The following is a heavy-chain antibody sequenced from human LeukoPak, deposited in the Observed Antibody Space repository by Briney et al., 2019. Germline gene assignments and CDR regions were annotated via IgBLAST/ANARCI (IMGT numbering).Heavy chain of an antibody. D-gene: IGHD2-21*01. V-gene: IGHV4-59*01. Sequence: SETLSLTCTVSGGSISSYYWSWIRQPPGKGLEWIGYIYYSGSINYNPSLKSRVTISVDTSKNQFSLKLSSVTAADTAVYYCARGGAYSHFDYWGQGTLVTVSS. CDR2: IYYSGSI. CDR1: GGSISSYY. CDR3: ARGGAYSHFDY. J-gene: IGHJ4*02.